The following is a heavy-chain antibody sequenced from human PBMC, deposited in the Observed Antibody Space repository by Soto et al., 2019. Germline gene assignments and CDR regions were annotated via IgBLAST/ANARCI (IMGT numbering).Heavy chain of an antibody. CDR3: TTGSVEGF. CDR1: GFSVSNAW. D-gene: IGHD2-15*01. Sequence: EVQLVDSGGGLVKPGGSLRLSCEASGFSVSNAWMNWVRQAPGKGLEWVGRIKTRDEGETTNYAAPVKGRFTISRDDSKNTLYLQMNSLKTEDTAVYSCTTGSVEGFWGQGTTVTVSS. V-gene: IGHV3-15*07. J-gene: IGHJ6*02. CDR2: IKTRDEGETT.